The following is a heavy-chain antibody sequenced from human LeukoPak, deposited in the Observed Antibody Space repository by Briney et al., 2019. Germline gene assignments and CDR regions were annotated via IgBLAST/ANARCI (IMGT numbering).Heavy chain of an antibody. CDR1: GYTFTSYA. V-gene: IGHV1-3*01. D-gene: IGHD6-19*01. CDR3: ARDGGSSSGWFY. Sequence: GASVKVSCKASGYTFTSYAMHWVRQAPGQRLGWMGWINAGNGNTKYSQKFQGRVTITRDTSASTAYMELSSLRSEDTAVYYCARDGGSSSGWFYWGQGTLVTVSS. CDR2: INAGNGNT. J-gene: IGHJ4*02.